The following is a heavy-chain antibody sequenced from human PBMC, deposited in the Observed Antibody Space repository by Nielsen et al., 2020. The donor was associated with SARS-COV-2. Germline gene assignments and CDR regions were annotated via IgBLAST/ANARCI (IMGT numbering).Heavy chain of an antibody. V-gene: IGHV3-7*03. CDR2: IKQDGSEK. CDR1: GFMFSNDW. J-gene: IGHJ4*02. CDR3: AKFGHTGY. Sequence: GGSLRLSCAASGFMFSNDWMSWVRQAPGKGLEWVANIKQDGSEKYYVDSVKGRFTISRDNAKNSLYLQMNSLRAEDTALYYCAKFGHTGYWGQGTLVTVSS. D-gene: IGHD3-16*01.